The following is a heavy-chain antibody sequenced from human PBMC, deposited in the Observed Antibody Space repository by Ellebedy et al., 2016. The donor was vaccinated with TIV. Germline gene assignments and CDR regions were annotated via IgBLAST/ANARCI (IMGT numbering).Heavy chain of an antibody. D-gene: IGHD3-3*01. Sequence: SETLSLTXTVSGGSISSGAYYWTWIRQPAGKGLEWIGRIYTSGSPIYNPSLKGRVTMSIDTSKNHFSLEVNSVTAADTAVYYCASLTIPGGSDFWGQGTLVTVSS. CDR3: ASLTIPGGSDF. V-gene: IGHV4-61*02. CDR1: GGSISSGAYY. CDR2: IYTSGSP. J-gene: IGHJ4*02.